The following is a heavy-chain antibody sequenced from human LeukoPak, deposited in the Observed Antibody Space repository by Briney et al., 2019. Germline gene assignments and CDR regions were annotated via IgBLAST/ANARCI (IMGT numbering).Heavy chain of an antibody. D-gene: IGHD7-27*01. Sequence: ASVKVSCKASGYTFTSYAMHWVRQAPGQRLEWMGWINAGNGNTKYSQKFQGRVTMTRDTSISTAFMELTSLRSEDTAVYYCARGPPNWGFDFWGQGAWSPSPQ. CDR1: GYTFTSYA. V-gene: IGHV1-3*01. J-gene: IGHJ4*02. CDR3: ARGPPNWGFDF. CDR2: INAGNGNT.